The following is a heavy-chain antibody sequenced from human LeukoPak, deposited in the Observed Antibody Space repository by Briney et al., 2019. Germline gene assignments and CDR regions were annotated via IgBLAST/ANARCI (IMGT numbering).Heavy chain of an antibody. CDR1: GGPISGSVT. D-gene: IGHD6-19*01. V-gene: IGHV4-39*07. CDR3: ARVVTAAGLDL. Sequence: SETLSLTCTVSGGPISGSVTWGWVRQPPGKGLEWIGNVHYDGRTAPNPSLKRRVTMSLATSTTQFSLKLNSVTASDTALYYCARVVTAAGLDLWGRGILVTISS. CDR2: VHYDGRT. J-gene: IGHJ5*02.